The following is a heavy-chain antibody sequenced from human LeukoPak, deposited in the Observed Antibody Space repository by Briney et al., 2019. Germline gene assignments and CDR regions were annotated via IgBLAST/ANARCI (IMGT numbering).Heavy chain of an antibody. D-gene: IGHD3-22*01. CDR2: IYTSGRN. V-gene: IGHV4-61*02. Sequence: SQTLSLTCTVSGGSISSGSYYWRWVRQPAGKGLELIGRIYTSGRNNYNPSLKTRVTISVDTSKNPFSLKLSSVTAADTAVYYCARDRKYYYDSSGYYNYYFDYWGQGTLVTVSS. CDR3: ARDRKYYYDSSGYYNYYFDY. J-gene: IGHJ4*02. CDR1: GGSISSGSYY.